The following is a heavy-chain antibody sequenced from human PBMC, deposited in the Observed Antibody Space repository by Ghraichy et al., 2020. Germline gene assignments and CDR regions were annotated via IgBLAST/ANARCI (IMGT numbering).Heavy chain of an antibody. J-gene: IGHJ4*02. CDR1: GFTFSSYS. D-gene: IGHD3-22*01. CDR3: AREMYYYDNNGYYPKYFDY. CDR2: ISSSAYYI. Sequence: GESLNISCAASGFTFSSYSMNWVRQAPGKGLEWVSSISSSAYYIYYADSVKGRFTMSRDNAKNSLYLQMNSLRAEDTAVYYCAREMYYYDNNGYYPKYFDYWGQGTLVTVSS. V-gene: IGHV3-21*01.